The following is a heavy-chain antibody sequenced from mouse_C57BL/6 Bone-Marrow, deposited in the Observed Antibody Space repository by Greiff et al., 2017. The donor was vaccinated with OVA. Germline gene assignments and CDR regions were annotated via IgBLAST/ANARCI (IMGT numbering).Heavy chain of an antibody. Sequence: EVKLVESGAELVKPGASVKLSCTASGFNIKDYYMHWVKQRTEQGLEWIGRIDPEDGETKYAPKFQGKATITADTSSNTAYLQLSGLTSEDTAVFYCAREGPFYSNSYFAYGGQGPALTASS. V-gene: IGHV14-2*01. J-gene: IGHJ2*01. CDR1: GFNIKDYY. CDR3: AREGPFYSNSYFAY. CDR2: IDPEDGET. D-gene: IGHD2-5*01.